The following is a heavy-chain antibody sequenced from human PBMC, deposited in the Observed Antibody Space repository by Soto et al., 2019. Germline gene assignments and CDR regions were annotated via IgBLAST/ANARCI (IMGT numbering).Heavy chain of an antibody. D-gene: IGHD3-3*01. CDR3: ARDPTIFGVVISAFDI. CDR2: INWNGGST. Sequence: GGSLRLSCAASGFTFGDYGMSWVRQAPGKGLEWVSGINWNGGSTGYADSVKGRFTISRDNAKKSLYLQMNSLRAEDTALYYCARDPTIFGVVISAFDIWGQGTMVTVSS. J-gene: IGHJ3*02. CDR1: GFTFGDYG. V-gene: IGHV3-20*04.